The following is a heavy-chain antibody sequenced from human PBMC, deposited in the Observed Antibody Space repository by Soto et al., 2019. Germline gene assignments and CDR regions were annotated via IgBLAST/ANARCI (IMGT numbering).Heavy chain of an antibody. CDR2: INHSGST. V-gene: IGHV4-34*01. CDR1: GGSFSGYY. CDR3: ASSSTGNGYFDY. D-gene: IGHD4-17*01. J-gene: IGHJ4*02. Sequence: QVQLQPWGAGLLKPSETLSLTCAVYGGSFSGYYWSWIRQPPGKGLEWIGEINHSGSTNYNPSLKSRVTISVDTSKNQFSLKLSSVTAADTAVYYCASSSTGNGYFDYWGQGTLVTVSS.